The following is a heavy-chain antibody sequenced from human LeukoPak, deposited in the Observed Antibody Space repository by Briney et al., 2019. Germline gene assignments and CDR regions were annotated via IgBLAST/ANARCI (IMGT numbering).Heavy chain of an antibody. CDR1: GFTFSSYA. CDR3: ARVGNSYDQDYYYYGMDV. CDR2: ISYDGSNK. V-gene: IGHV3-30-3*01. Sequence: GGSLRLSCAASGFTFSSYAMHWVRQAPGKGLEWVAVISYDGSNKYYADSVKGRLTISRDNSKNTLYLQMNSLRAEDTAVYYCARVGNSYDQDYYYYGMDVWGQGTTVTVSS. J-gene: IGHJ6*02. D-gene: IGHD3-22*01.